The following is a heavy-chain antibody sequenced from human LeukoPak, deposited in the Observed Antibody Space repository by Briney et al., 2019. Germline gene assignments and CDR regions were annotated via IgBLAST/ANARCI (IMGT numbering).Heavy chain of an antibody. CDR3: ARGVLRYFDWLSDAFDI. V-gene: IGHV4-59*12. Sequence: PSETLSLTCTVSGGSISSYYWSWIRQPPGKGLEWIGYIYYSGSTNYNPSLKSRVTISVDTSKNQFSLKLSSVTAADTAVYYCARGVLRYFDWLSDAFDIWGQGTMVTVSS. CDR2: IYYSGST. D-gene: IGHD3-9*01. J-gene: IGHJ3*02. CDR1: GGSISSYY.